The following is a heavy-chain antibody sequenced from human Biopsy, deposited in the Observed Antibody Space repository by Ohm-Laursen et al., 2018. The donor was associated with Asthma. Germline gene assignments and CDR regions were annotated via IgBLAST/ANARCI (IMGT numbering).Heavy chain of an antibody. CDR2: IYSGGTS. V-gene: IGHV3-66*01. J-gene: IGHJ4*02. CDR3: ARDREYSSGWYQPLFDY. D-gene: IGHD6-19*01. Sequence: SLRLSCSASGFTFSSYWMHWVRQAPGKGLEWVSVIYSGGTSDTADSVRGRFTISRDFYKNTLYLQMDSLRAEDTAVYYCARDREYSSGWYQPLFDYWGQGTLVTVSS. CDR1: GFTFSSYW.